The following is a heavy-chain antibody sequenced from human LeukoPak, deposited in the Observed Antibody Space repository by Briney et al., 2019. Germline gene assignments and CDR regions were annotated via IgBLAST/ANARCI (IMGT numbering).Heavy chain of an antibody. CDR1: GYTFSSYG. V-gene: IGHV1-18*01. CDR2: ISTYNGNT. CDR3: ARVDEDGFDY. J-gene: IGHJ4*02. Sequence: ASVKVSCKGSGYTFSSYGISWVRQAPGQGLEWMGWISTYNGNTNYAQKLQGRVTMTTDTATSTAYMELRSLRSDDTAVYYCARVDEDGFDYWGQGTLVTVSS.